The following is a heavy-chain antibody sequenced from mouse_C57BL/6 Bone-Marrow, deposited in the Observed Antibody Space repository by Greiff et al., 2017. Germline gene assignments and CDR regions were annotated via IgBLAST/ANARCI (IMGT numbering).Heavy chain of an antibody. Sequence: QVQLQQSGAELVKPGASAKISCKASGYAFSSYWMNWVKQRPGRGLEWIGQIYPGDGDANYNGKFKGKATLTADTSSSTAYMQLSSLTSEDSAVYFCARSPRDAMDYWGQGSSVTVAS. CDR1: GYAFSSYW. V-gene: IGHV1-80*01. J-gene: IGHJ4*01. CDR3: ARSPRDAMDY. CDR2: IYPGDGDA.